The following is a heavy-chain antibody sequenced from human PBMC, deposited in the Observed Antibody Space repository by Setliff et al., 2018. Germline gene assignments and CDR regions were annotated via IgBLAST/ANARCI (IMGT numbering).Heavy chain of an antibody. CDR1: GFTFSSYS. Sequence: GGSLRLSCAASGFTFSSYSMNWVRQAPGKGLEWVSYISSSSSTIYYADPVKGRFTISRDNAKNSLYLQMNSLRAEDTAVYYCARDGGEYWGQGTLVTVS. J-gene: IGHJ4*02. D-gene: IGHD3-16*01. CDR3: ARDGGEY. V-gene: IGHV3-48*04. CDR2: ISSSSSTI.